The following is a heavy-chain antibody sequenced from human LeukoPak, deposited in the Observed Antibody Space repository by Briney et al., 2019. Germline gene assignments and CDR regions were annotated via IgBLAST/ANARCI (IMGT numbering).Heavy chain of an antibody. D-gene: IGHD1-26*01. CDR2: INHSGST. CDR1: GGSFSGYY. V-gene: IGHV4-34*01. Sequence: SETLSLTCAVYGGSFSGYYWSWIRQPPGEGLEWIGEINHSGSTNYNPSLKSRVTISVDTSKNQFSLKLSSVTAADTAVYYCARAVRVGASSFDYWGQGTLVTVSS. CDR3: ARAVRVGASSFDY. J-gene: IGHJ4*02.